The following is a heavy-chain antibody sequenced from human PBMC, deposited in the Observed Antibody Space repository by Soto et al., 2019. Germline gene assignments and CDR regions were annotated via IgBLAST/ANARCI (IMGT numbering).Heavy chain of an antibody. CDR2: IKSKTDGGTT. D-gene: IGHD3-22*01. Sequence: GGSLRLSCAASGFTFSNAWMNWVRQAPGKGLEWVGRIKSKTDGGTTDYAAPVKGRFTISRDDSKNTLYLQMNSLKTEDTAVYYCTTEMTGDSSGYYYDYWGQGTLVTVSS. CDR3: TTEMTGDSSGYYYDY. CDR1: GFTFSNAW. J-gene: IGHJ4*02. V-gene: IGHV3-15*07.